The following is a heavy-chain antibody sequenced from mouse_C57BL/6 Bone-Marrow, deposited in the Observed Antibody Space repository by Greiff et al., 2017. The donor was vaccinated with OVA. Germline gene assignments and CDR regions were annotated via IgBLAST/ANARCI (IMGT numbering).Heavy chain of an antibody. Sequence: EVQGVESGEGLVKPGGSLKLSCAASGFTFSSYAMSWVRQTPAKRLEWVAYISSGGDYIYYADTVKGRFTISRANARNTLYLQMSSLKSEDTAMYYCTRDSGYYPYYYAMDYWGQGTSVTVSS. D-gene: IGHD2-3*01. CDR1: GFTFSSYA. CDR2: ISSGGDYI. CDR3: TRDSGYYPYYYAMDY. J-gene: IGHJ4*01. V-gene: IGHV5-9-1*02.